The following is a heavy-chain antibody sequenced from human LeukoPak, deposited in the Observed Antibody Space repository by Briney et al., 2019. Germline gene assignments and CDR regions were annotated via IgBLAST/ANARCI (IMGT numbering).Heavy chain of an antibody. D-gene: IGHD5-24*01. J-gene: IGHJ5*02. Sequence: ASVKVSCKASGYTFTGYYMHWVRQAPGQGLEWMGWINPNSGGTNYAQKFQGRVTMTRETSISTAYMELSRLRSDDTAVYYCARDQGDGYNIVRYNWFDPWGQGTLVTVSS. CDR2: INPNSGGT. V-gene: IGHV1-2*02. CDR1: GYTFTGYY. CDR3: ARDQGDGYNIVRYNWFDP.